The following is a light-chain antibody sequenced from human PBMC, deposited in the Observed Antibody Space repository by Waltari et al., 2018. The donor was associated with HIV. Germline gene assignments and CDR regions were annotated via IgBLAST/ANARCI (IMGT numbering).Light chain of an antibody. Sequence: QSALTPPASVSGSPGQSIPISCSGPPRDLDPFYYVSWYQHNPGNVPKLIFFEVYYRPAALFDRVSASKSGNTASLTITDLQPEDDADYFCSSYSTRNFLMFGGGTKLTVL. J-gene: IGLJ3*02. CDR1: PRDLDPFYY. CDR2: EVY. V-gene: IGLV2-14*01. CDR3: SSYSTRNFLM.